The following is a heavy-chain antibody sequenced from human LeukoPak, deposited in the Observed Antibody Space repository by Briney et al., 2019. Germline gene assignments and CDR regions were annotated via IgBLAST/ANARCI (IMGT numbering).Heavy chain of an antibody. CDR3: ARDLDDGKHGRGYINP. J-gene: IGHJ5*02. D-gene: IGHD5-12*01. CDR2: INPSGGDT. V-gene: IGHV1-46*01. CDR1: GYTFSEYY. Sequence: EASVKVSCKASGYTFSEYYIHWVRQAPGQGLEWMGVINPSGGDTNYAQKFQGRVTMTRDMSTSTVSMELSSLTSEDTAVYYCARDLDDGKHGRGYINPWGQGTLVTVSS.